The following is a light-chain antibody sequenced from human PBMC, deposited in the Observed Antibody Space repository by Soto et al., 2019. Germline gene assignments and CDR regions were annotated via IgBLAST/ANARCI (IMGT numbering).Light chain of an antibody. V-gene: IGLV2-11*01. CDR1: SSDVGGSNL. CDR3: CSYAGNSLWV. CDR2: DVS. Sequence: QSALTQPRSVSGSPGQSVTISCIGTSSDVGGSNLVSWYQQHAGKAPKLVIYDVSKRPSGVPDRFSGSKSGNTASLTISGLQVEDEADYYCCSYAGNSLWVFGGGTKLTVL. J-gene: IGLJ3*02.